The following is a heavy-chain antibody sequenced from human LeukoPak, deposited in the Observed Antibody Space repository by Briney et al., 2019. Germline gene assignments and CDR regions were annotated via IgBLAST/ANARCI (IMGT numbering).Heavy chain of an antibody. V-gene: IGHV3-30-3*01. CDR2: ISHDGSNK. CDR3: ARDSFWSGHSDVTYFDY. D-gene: IGHD3-3*01. CDR1: GFTFSSYA. Sequence: GGSLRLSCAASGFTFSSYAMHWVRQAPGKGLEWVAVISHDGSNKYCADSVKGRFTISRDNSKNTLYLQMNSLRAEDTAVYYCARDSFWSGHSDVTYFDYWGQGTLVTVSS. J-gene: IGHJ4*02.